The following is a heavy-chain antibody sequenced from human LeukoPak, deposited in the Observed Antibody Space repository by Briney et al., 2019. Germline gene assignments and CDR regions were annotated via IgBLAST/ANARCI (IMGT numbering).Heavy chain of an antibody. Sequence: GGSLRLSCAASGFTFSSYGMSWVRQAPGKGLEWVATVKQDGSEKYYVDSVKGRFTISRDNAKNFLYLQMNSLRAEDTAVYYCARSISWCFDYWGQGTLVTVSS. CDR2: VKQDGSEK. CDR3: ARSISWCFDY. J-gene: IGHJ4*02. D-gene: IGHD2-8*01. CDR1: GFTFSSYG. V-gene: IGHV3-7*01.